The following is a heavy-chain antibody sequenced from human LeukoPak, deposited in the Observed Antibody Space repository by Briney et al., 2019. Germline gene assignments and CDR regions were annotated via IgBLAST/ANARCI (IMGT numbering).Heavy chain of an antibody. CDR3: ARHRGYSYGARDY. CDR1: GDSITTAHDY. J-gene: IGHJ4*02. Sequence: SETLSLTCTVSGDSITTAHDYWGWIRQPPGKGLEWIGSIYHSGSSYYNPSLKSRVTISVDTSKDLLSLTLSSVTAADTAVYYCARHRGYSYGARDYWGQGTLVTVSS. D-gene: IGHD5-18*01. V-gene: IGHV4-39*01. CDR2: IYHSGSS.